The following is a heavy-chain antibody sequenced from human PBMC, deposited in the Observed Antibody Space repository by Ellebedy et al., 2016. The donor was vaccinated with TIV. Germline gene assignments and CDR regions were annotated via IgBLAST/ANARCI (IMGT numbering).Heavy chain of an antibody. D-gene: IGHD6-6*01. J-gene: IGHJ4*02. V-gene: IGHV3-30*03. Sequence: GESLKISXAASGFTFSNYGMHWVRQALGKGLEWVTIISYDGSNTYYADSVKGRFTISRDNSKNTLYLQMNSLRPEDTAVYYCAASHGSSSSPFDYWGQGTLVTVSS. CDR1: GFTFSNYG. CDR2: ISYDGSNT. CDR3: AASHGSSSSPFDY.